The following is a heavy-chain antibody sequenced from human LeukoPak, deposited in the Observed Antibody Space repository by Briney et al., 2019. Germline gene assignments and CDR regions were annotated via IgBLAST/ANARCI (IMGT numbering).Heavy chain of an antibody. J-gene: IGHJ4*02. CDR1: GGTFSSYT. D-gene: IGHD3-22*01. CDR2: IIPILGIA. V-gene: IGHV1-69*02. Sequence: GASVKVSCKASGGTFSSYTISWVRQAPGQGLEWMGRIIPILGIANYAQKFQGRVTITTDESTSTAYMELSSLRSEDTAVYYCARHKNYYDSSGYFSFDYWGQGTLVTVSS. CDR3: ARHKNYYDSSGYFSFDY.